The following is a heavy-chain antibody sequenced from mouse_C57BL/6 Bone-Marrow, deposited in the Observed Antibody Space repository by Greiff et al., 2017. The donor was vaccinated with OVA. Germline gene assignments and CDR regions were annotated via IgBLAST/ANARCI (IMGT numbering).Heavy chain of an antibody. D-gene: IGHD1-1*01. CDR3: ARSDYCGSSYYAMDY. CDR1: GYTFTDYY. J-gene: IGHJ4*01. Sequence: EVQLQQSGPELVKPGASVKISCKASGYTFTDYYMNWVKQSHGKSLEWIGDINPNNGGTSYNQKFKGKATLTVDKSSSTAYMELRSLTSEDSAVYYGARSDYCGSSYYAMDYRGQGTSVTVSS. V-gene: IGHV1-26*01. CDR2: INPNNGGT.